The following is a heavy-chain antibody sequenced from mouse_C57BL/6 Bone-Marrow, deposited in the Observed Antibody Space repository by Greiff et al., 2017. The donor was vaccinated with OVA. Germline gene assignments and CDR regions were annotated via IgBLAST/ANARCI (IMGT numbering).Heavy chain of an antibody. J-gene: IGHJ4*01. CDR1: GYTFTSYW. CDR3: ARQLLRTDYAMDY. Sequence: QVHVKQPGAELVKPGASVKLSCKASGYTFTSYWMHWVKQRPGQGLEWIGMIHPNSGSTNYNEKFKSKATLTVDKSSSTAYMQLSSLTSEDSAVYYCARQLLRTDYAMDYWGQGTSVTVSS. D-gene: IGHD1-1*01. CDR2: IHPNSGST. V-gene: IGHV1-64*01.